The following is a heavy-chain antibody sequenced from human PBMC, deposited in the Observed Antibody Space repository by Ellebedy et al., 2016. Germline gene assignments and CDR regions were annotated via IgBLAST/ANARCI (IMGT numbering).Heavy chain of an antibody. CDR3: AHRTTVTADDY. D-gene: IGHD4-17*01. CDR1: GFSLTTSEEV. J-gene: IGHJ4*02. Sequence: SGPTLVKPTQTLTLTCSFSGFSLTTSEEVVGWVRQPPGKALEWLAFIYGNDDKRYRPYLKSRLTITKDTSKNEVVLTLTNMDPVDTATYYCAHRTTVTADDYWGQGTLVTVSS. CDR2: IYGNDDK. V-gene: IGHV2-5*01.